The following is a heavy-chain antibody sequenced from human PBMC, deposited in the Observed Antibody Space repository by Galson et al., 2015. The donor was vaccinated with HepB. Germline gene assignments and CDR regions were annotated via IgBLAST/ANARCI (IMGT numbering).Heavy chain of an antibody. Sequence: SVKVSCKASGYTFNNYAISWVRQAPGQGLEWMGWVSAYSGETNYAQKFQGRVTMTTDTSTTTAYMELRSLKSDDTAVYYCTRDDPSGGYCGGGSCSRFDPWGQGTLVTVSS. J-gene: IGHJ5*02. V-gene: IGHV1-18*04. CDR2: VSAYSGET. D-gene: IGHD2-15*01. CDR1: GYTFNNYA. CDR3: TRDDPSGGYCGGGSCSRFDP.